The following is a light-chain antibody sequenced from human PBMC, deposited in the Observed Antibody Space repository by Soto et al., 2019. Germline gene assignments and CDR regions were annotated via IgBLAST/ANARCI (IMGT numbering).Light chain of an antibody. CDR3: SSYTSRSTLYV. V-gene: IGLV2-14*03. CDR2: DVS. J-gene: IGLJ1*01. CDR1: SSDVGGYNY. Sequence: QSALTQPASVSGSPGQSITISCTGTSSDVGGYNYVSWYQQHPGKAPKLMIYDVSNRPSGVSNRFSGSKSGNTASLTISGLQVEDGADYYCSSYTSRSTLYVFGTGTKVTVL.